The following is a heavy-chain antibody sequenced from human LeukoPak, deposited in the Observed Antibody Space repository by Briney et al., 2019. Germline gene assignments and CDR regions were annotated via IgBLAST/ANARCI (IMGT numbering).Heavy chain of an antibody. V-gene: IGHV1-2*06. Sequence: GAPVKVSCKASEYTFTGYYTQWVRQAPGQGLEWMGRINPNSGGTNYAQQFQGRVTMTRDTSISTAYMELSRLRSDDTAVYYCARGPPLKYCSNTNCKPTFDPWGQGTLVTVSS. CDR2: INPNSGGT. D-gene: IGHD2-2*01. CDR1: EYTFTGYY. J-gene: IGHJ5*02. CDR3: ARGPPLKYCSNTNCKPTFDP.